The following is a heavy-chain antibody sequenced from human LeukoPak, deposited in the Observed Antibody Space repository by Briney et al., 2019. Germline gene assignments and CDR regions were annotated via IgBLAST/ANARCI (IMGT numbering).Heavy chain of an antibody. V-gene: IGHV4-59*08. Sequence: SETLSLTCAVFGGSINGYYWSWIRQPPGKGLEWIGYIYYSGNTNYNPSFKSRVTISVDTSKNQFSLKLSSVTAADTAIYYCVRQPSATAAFDIWGQGTMVTVSS. CDR3: VRQPSATAAFDI. CDR2: IYYSGNT. D-gene: IGHD2-2*01. J-gene: IGHJ3*02. CDR1: GGSINGYY.